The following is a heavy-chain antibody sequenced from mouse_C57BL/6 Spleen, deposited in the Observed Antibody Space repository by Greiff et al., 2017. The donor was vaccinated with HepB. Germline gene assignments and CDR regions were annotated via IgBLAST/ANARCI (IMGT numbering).Heavy chain of an antibody. CDR1: GYTFTSYW. CDR2: IDPSDSET. D-gene: IGHD1-1*01. Sequence: QVQLQQPGAELVRPGSSVKLSCKASGYTFTSYWMHWVKQRPIQGLEWIGNIDPSDSETHYNQKFKDKATLTVDKSSSTAYMQLSSLTSEDSAVYYCARGPLITTVVMDSWGQGTSVTVPS. V-gene: IGHV1-52*01. CDR3: ARGPLITTVVMDS. J-gene: IGHJ4*01.